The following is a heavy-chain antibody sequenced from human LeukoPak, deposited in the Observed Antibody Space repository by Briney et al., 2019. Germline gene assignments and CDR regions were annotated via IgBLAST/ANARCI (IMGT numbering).Heavy chain of an antibody. D-gene: IGHD3-22*01. CDR2: INHSGST. CDR1: GGSFSGYY. CDR3: ARGGMFDSSGYHDY. J-gene: IGHJ4*02. V-gene: IGHV4-34*01. Sequence: PSETLSPTCAVYGGSFSGYYWSWIRQPPGKGLEWIGEINHSGSTNYNPSLKSRVTISVDTSKNQFSLKLSSVTAADTAVYYCARGGMFDSSGYHDYWGQGTLVTVSS.